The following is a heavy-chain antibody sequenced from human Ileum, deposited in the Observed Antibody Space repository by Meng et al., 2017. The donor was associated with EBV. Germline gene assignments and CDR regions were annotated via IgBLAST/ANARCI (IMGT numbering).Heavy chain of an antibody. CDR3: ARDPTGGEDHQRV. Sequence: QAVLQESGPGRVKPSGTLSLTCAVSGGSISSSNLWSWVRQPPGKGLEWIGKIYHSGITIYNPSLKSRVTMSVDNSKNQFSLKLNSMTAADTAVYYCARDPTGGEDHQRVWGQGTLVTVSS. CDR1: GGSISSSNL. J-gene: IGHJ4*02. D-gene: IGHD1-14*01. CDR2: IYHSGIT. V-gene: IGHV4-4*02.